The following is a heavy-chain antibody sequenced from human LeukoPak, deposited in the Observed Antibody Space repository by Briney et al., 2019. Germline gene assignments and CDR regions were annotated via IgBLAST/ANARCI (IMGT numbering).Heavy chain of an antibody. CDR2: IYSGGST. CDR3: ARDLLEWYFDY. Sequence: PGGSLRLSCSASGLTVSSTYMSCVRQTPGKGLEWVSVIYSGGSTYYADSVKGRFTISRDNSKNTPYLQMNSLRAEDTAVYYCARDLLEWYFDYWGQGTLVTVSS. V-gene: IGHV3-66*01. CDR1: GLTVSSTY. D-gene: IGHD3-3*01. J-gene: IGHJ4*02.